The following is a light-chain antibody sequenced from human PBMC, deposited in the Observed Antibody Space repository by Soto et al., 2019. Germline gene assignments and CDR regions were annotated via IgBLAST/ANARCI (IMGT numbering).Light chain of an antibody. CDR3: SSYTSDSTFLV. J-gene: IGLJ2*01. CDR2: EVT. Sequence: QSALTQPASVSGSPGQSITISCTGTNSDIGAYNYVSWYQQHPGKAPELMIFEVTNRPSGISTRFSGSKSGYTASLTISGLQPEDEADYYCSSYTSDSTFLVFGGGTQLTVL. V-gene: IGLV2-14*01. CDR1: NSDIGAYNY.